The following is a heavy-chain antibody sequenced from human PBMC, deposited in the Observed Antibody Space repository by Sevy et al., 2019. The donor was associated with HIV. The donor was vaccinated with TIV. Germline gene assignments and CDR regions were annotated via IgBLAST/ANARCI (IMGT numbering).Heavy chain of an antibody. Sequence: GGSLRLSCAASGFTVSNHAMTWARQAPGKGLEWVSGLTGSGDTTYYADSVKGRFTISRDNSKNTLYLQMNNLRVDDTAVYYCGKANQYWTGYYRCFDPRGQGTLVTVSS. D-gene: IGHD3-9*01. CDR2: LTGSGDTT. CDR3: GKANQYWTGYYRCFDP. J-gene: IGHJ5*02. CDR1: GFTVSNHA. V-gene: IGHV3-23*01.